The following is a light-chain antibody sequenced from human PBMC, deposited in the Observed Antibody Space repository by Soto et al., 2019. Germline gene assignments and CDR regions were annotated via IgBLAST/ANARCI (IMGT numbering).Light chain of an antibody. CDR1: QSISSW. J-gene: IGKJ2*01. V-gene: IGKV1-5*03. Sequence: DIQMTQSPSTLSASVGDRVTITCRASQSISSWLAWYQQKPGKAPILLIYRASSLESGVPSRFSGSGSGTEFTLTISSLQPDDFATYYYQQYNSYSYTFGQGTKLEIK. CDR3: QQYNSYSYT. CDR2: RAS.